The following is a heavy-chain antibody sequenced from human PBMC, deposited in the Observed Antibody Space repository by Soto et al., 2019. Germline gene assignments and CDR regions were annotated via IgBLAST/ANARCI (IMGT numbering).Heavy chain of an antibody. CDR3: ARQYCYTNHCFGDDAFDI. D-gene: IGHD3-16*02. Sequence: QVQLQQWGAGLLKPAETVSLTCGVYGGSLSGHTWSWVRQSPGKGLEWIGEINHSGSTNFNPSLKSRVTISLDTSMNQFSLNLSSVTAADTAVYFCARQYCYTNHCFGDDAFDIWGQGTMVTVST. J-gene: IGHJ3*02. V-gene: IGHV4-34*01. CDR1: GGSLSGHT. CDR2: INHSGST.